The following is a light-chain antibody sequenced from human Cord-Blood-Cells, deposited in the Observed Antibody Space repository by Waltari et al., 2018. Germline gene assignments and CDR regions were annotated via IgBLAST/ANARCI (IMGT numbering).Light chain of an antibody. J-gene: IGLJ3*02. CDR1: AFPNQS. Sequence: SSELTQPPSVSVPPGQTARIPCSGDAFPNQSAYWYQQKPGMAPVLGIYKDSERPSGIPERFSGSSSGKTVTLTISGVQAEDEADYYCQSADSSGTYWVFGGGTKLTVL. CDR2: KDS. V-gene: IGLV3-25*03. CDR3: QSADSSGTYWV.